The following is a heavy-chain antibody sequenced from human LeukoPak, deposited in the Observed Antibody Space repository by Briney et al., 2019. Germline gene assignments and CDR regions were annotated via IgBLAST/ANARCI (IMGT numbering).Heavy chain of an antibody. J-gene: IGHJ4*02. V-gene: IGHV3-7*01. Sequence: GGSLRLSCAASGFIFRNYWMSWVRQAPGKGLEWVANIKEDGSEKYYVDSVKGRFTTSRDNAKNSVYLQMDSLRVEDTAVYYCAEGRGLDNWGQGTLVTVSS. CDR1: GFIFRNYW. CDR3: AEGRGLDN. D-gene: IGHD1-26*01. CDR2: IKEDGSEK.